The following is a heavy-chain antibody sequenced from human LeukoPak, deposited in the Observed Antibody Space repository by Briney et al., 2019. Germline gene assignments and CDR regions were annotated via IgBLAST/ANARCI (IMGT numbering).Heavy chain of an antibody. Sequence: SETLSLTCAVYGGSFSGYYWSWIRQPPGEGLEWIGEINHSGSTNYNPSLKSRVTISVDTSKNQFSLKLSSVTAADTAVYYCARSGVGYYDFWSGYSHENWFDPWGQGTLVTVSS. CDR1: GGSFSGYY. D-gene: IGHD3-3*01. CDR2: INHSGST. J-gene: IGHJ5*02. CDR3: ARSGVGYYDFWSGYSHENWFDP. V-gene: IGHV4-34*01.